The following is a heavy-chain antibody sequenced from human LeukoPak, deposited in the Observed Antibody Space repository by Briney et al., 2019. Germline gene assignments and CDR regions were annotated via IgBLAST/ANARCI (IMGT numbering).Heavy chain of an antibody. Sequence: SVTVSYKASGGTFSIYAISWVRQAPGQGGEWMGRIIPILGIANYAQKFQGRVTITADKSTSTAYMELSSLRSEDTAVYYCAGDSSRYSSGYYYWFDPWGQGTLVTVSS. D-gene: IGHD3-22*01. CDR2: IIPILGIA. CDR1: GGTFSIYA. V-gene: IGHV1-69*04. J-gene: IGHJ5*02. CDR3: AGDSSRYSSGYYYWFDP.